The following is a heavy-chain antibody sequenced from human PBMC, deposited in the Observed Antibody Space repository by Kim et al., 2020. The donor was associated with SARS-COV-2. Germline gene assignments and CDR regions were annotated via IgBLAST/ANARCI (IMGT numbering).Heavy chain of an antibody. CDR1: GFTVSSNY. Sequence: GGSLRLSCAASGFTVSSNYMSWVRQAPGKGLEWVSVIYSGGSTYYADSVKGRFTISRDNSKNTLYLQMNSLRAEDTAVYYCAREGDYGDYEATFYYYGMDVWGQGTTVTVSS. V-gene: IGHV3-53*01. CDR2: IYSGGST. CDR3: AREGDYGDYEATFYYYGMDV. J-gene: IGHJ6*02. D-gene: IGHD4-17*01.